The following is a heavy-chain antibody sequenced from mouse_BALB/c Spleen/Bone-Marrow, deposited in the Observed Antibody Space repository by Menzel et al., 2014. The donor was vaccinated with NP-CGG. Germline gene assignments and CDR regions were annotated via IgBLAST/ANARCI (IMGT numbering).Heavy chain of an antibody. Sequence: VNLVESGPELVKPGASVKISCKASGYAFSSSWMNWVKQRPGQGLEWIGRIYPGDGDTNYNGKFKGKATLTADKSSSTAYMQLSSLTSVDSAVYSCARRGGNPSFDYWGQGTTLTVSS. CDR1: GYAFSSSW. V-gene: IGHV1-82*01. D-gene: IGHD2-1*01. J-gene: IGHJ2*01. CDR2: IYPGDGDT. CDR3: ARRGGNPSFDY.